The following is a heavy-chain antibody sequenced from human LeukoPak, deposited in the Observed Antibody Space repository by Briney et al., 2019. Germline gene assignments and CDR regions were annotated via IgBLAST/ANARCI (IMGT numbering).Heavy chain of an antibody. CDR2: ISSSGSTI. D-gene: IGHD1-26*01. V-gene: IGHV3-48*03. CDR1: GITFSSYG. Sequence: GGSLRLSCAASGITFSSYGMNWVRQAPGKGLEWVSYISSSGSTIYYADSVKGRFTISRDNAKNSLYLQMNSLRAEDTAVYYCSTIYSGSYSVYWGQGTLVTVSS. J-gene: IGHJ4*02. CDR3: STIYSGSYSVY.